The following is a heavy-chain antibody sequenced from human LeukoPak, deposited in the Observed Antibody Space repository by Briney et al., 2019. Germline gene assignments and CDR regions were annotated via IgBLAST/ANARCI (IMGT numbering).Heavy chain of an antibody. CDR1: GFTFNSYT. D-gene: IGHD3-22*01. V-gene: IGHV3-23*01. Sequence: HPGGSLRLSCAASGFTFNSYTMSWVRQAPGKGLEWVSTISGSGSSTYYADSVKGRFTISRDNSKNTLYLQMNSLRAEDTAVYYCAKDFHVRVVITPDYWGQGTLVTVSS. CDR2: ISGSGSST. J-gene: IGHJ4*02. CDR3: AKDFHVRVVITPDY.